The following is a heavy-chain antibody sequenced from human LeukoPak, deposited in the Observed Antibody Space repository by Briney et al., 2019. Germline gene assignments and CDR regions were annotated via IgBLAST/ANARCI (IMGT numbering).Heavy chain of an antibody. V-gene: IGHV3-23*01. D-gene: IGHD4-17*01. CDR3: AKATDYGDFDY. Sequence: GGSLRLSCAASGFTFSSYGMSWVRQAPGKGLEWVSAISGSGGSTYYADSVKGRFTISRDNSKNTLCLQMNSLRAEDTAVYYCAKATDYGDFDYWGQGTLVTVSS. CDR2: ISGSGGST. CDR1: GFTFSSYG. J-gene: IGHJ4*02.